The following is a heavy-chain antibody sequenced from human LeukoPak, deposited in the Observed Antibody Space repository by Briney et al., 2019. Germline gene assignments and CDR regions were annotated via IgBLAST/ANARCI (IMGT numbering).Heavy chain of an antibody. D-gene: IGHD3-22*01. CDR1: GFTFSSYW. Sequence: GGSLRLSCAASGFTFSSYWMHWVRQAPGKGLVWVSRINSDGSSTSYADSVKGRFTISRDNAKNSLYLQMNSLRAEDTAVYYCARASSGYSEYYFDYWGQGTLVTVSS. V-gene: IGHV3-74*01. CDR2: INSDGSST. J-gene: IGHJ4*02. CDR3: ARASSGYSEYYFDY.